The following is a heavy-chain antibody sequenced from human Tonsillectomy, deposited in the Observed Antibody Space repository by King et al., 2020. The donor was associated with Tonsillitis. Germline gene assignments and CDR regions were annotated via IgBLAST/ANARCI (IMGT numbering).Heavy chain of an antibody. Sequence: VQLVESGGGLVKPGGSLRLSCAASGFTFSSYSMNWVRQAPGKGLEWVSSISGRSSYIYYADSVKGRFTISRDNARNSLYLQMNSLRAEDTAVYYCASEVLAPPNGSDYWGQGTLVTVSS. CDR2: ISGRSSYI. V-gene: IGHV3-21*01. D-gene: IGHD2-8*01. J-gene: IGHJ4*02. CDR1: GFTFSSYS. CDR3: ASEVLAPPNGSDY.